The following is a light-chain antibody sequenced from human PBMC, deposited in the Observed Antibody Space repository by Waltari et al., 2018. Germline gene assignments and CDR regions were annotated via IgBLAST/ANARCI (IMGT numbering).Light chain of an antibody. V-gene: IGLV2-23*01. CDR2: EDF. J-gene: IGLJ1*01. CDR3: CSYAGRGTYV. Sequence: QSALTQPASVSGTPGQSITISCSGTTSDVGSYDLVPWYQQHPGEAPKLLICEDFKRPRDTSSRFSGAKSGRTASLTISGLQPEDEADYYCCSYAGRGTYVFGSGTKVTVL. CDR1: TSDVGSYDL.